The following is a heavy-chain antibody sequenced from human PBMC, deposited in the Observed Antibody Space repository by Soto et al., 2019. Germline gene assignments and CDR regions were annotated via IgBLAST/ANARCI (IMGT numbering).Heavy chain of an antibody. CDR1: GFTFSSYG. J-gene: IGHJ6*02. CDR3: AKDSIGAGTTMLGYYYYYGMDV. CDR2: ISYDGSNK. Sequence: QVQLVESGGGVVQPGRSLRLSCAASGFTFSSYGMHWVRQAPGKGLEWVAVISYDGSNKYYADSVKGRFTISRDNSKNTLYLQMNSLRAEDTAVYYWAKDSIGAGTTMLGYYYYYGMDVWGQGTTVTVSS. V-gene: IGHV3-30*18. D-gene: IGHD1-7*01.